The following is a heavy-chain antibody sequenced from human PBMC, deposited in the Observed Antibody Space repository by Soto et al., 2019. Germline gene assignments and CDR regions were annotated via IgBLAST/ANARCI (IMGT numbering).Heavy chain of an antibody. CDR1: GFTFSSYG. J-gene: IGHJ6*02. CDR2: IWYDGSNK. D-gene: IGHD6-13*01. CDR3: ARDRKLQQLGYYYYGMDV. V-gene: IGHV3-33*01. Sequence: GGSLRLSCAASGFTFSSYGMHWVRQAPGKGLEWVAVIWYDGSNKYYADSVKGRFTISRDNSKNTLYLQMNSLRAEDTAVYYCARDRKLQQLGYYYYGMDVWGQGTTVTVSS.